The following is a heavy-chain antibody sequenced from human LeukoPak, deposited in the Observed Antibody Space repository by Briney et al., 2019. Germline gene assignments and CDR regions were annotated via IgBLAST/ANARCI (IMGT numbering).Heavy chain of an antibody. CDR3: ARSSALYSYGFLKSYYFDY. CDR1: GGSFSGYY. D-gene: IGHD5-18*01. V-gene: IGHV4-34*01. J-gene: IGHJ4*02. CDR2: INHSGST. Sequence: SETLSLTCAVYGGSFSGYYWSWIRQPPGKGLEWIGEINHSGSTNYNPSLKSRVTISVDTSKNQFSLKLSSVTAADTAVYYCARSSALYSYGFLKSYYFDYWGQGTLVTVSS.